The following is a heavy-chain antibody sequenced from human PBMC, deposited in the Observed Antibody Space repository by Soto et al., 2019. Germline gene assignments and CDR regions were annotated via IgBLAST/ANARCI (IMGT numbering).Heavy chain of an antibody. D-gene: IGHD2-15*01. CDR1: GYTFTSHG. Sequence: QVQLVQSGAEMKKSGASVKVSCKASGYTFTSHGISWVRQAPGQGLEWVGWISPYNGDTNYAQKVQDRVSMTTDTPTRTASRGLRGLSPSDPAVYSGAGDGLKGYFLGGIANSPAYWGQGTLVTVSS. CDR2: ISPYNGDT. J-gene: IGHJ4*02. CDR3: AGDGLKGYFLGGIANSPAY. V-gene: IGHV1-18*01.